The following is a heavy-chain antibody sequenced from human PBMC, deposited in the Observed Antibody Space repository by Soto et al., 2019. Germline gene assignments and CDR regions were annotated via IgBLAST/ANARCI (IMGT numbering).Heavy chain of an antibody. J-gene: IGHJ4*02. CDR3: ARGRSGSYSYYFDY. Sequence: SETLSLTCTVSGGSISSGGYYWSWIRQHPGKGLEWIGYIYYSGSTYYNPSLKSRVTISVDTSKDQFSLKLSSVTAADTAVYYCARGRSGSYSYYFDYWGQGTLVTVSS. CDR2: IYYSGST. CDR1: GGSISSGGYY. V-gene: IGHV4-31*03. D-gene: IGHD3-10*01.